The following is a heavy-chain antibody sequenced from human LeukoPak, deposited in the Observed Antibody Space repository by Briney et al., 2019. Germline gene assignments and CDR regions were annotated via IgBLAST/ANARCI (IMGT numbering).Heavy chain of an antibody. CDR1: GDSVSTISAA. CDR3: ARAGGSAAGPRRGKIYSFDY. Sequence: SQTLSLTCVISGDSVSTISAAWNWIRQSPSRGLEWLGRTYYRSKWFNEYAESVKSRITINPDTSKNQFSLHLSSVTPEDTAVYYCARAGGSAAGPRRGKIYSFDYWGQGTLVTVSS. CDR2: TYYRSKWFN. J-gene: IGHJ4*02. V-gene: IGHV6-1*01. D-gene: IGHD6-13*01.